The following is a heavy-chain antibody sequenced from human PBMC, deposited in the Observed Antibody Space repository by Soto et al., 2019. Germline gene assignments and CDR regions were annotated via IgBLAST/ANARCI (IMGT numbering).Heavy chain of an antibody. CDR2: IIPIFGTA. Sequence: RASVKVSCKASGGTFSSYAISWVRQAPGQGLEWMGGIIPIFGTANYAQKFQGRVTITADESTSTAYMELSSLRSEDTAVYYCARVTLIRDIVVVPAAIAYYYYGMDVWGQGTTVTVSS. CDR3: ARVTLIRDIVVVPAAIAYYYYGMDV. D-gene: IGHD2-2*02. J-gene: IGHJ6*02. CDR1: GGTFSSYA. V-gene: IGHV1-69*13.